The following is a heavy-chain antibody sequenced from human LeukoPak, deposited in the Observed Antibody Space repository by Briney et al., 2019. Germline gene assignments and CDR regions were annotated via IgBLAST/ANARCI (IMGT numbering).Heavy chain of an antibody. V-gene: IGHV4-30-4*01. CDR3: AREGNYYDSSGYFSFDY. CDR1: GGSISSSSYY. Sequence: SETLSLTCTVSGGSISSSSYYWSWIRQPPGKGLEWIGYIYYSGSTYYNPSLKSRVTISVDTSKNQFSLKLSSVTAADTAVYYCAREGNYYDSSGYFSFDYWGQGTLVTVSS. J-gene: IGHJ4*02. CDR2: IYYSGST. D-gene: IGHD3-22*01.